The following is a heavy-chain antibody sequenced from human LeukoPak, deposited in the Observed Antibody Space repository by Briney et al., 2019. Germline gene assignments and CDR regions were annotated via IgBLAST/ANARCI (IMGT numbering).Heavy chain of an antibody. V-gene: IGHV5-10-1*01. J-gene: IGHJ4*02. D-gene: IGHD7-27*01. CDR2: TDPSDSYT. CDR1: GYSFTSYW. CDR3: TSSPGDFDY. Sequence: GESLRISCKGSGYSFTSYWITWVRQMPGKGLEWMGRTDPSDSYTDYSPSFQGHVTISADKSISTAYLQWRSLKASDTAMYYCTSSPGDFDYWGQGTLVTVSS.